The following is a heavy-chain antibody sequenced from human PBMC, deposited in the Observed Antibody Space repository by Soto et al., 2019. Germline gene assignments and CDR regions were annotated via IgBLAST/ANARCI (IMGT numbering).Heavy chain of an antibody. CDR1: GYTFTSYD. Sequence: ASVKSYCKASGYTFTSYDINWVRQATGQGLEWMGWMNPNSGNTGYAQKFQGRVTMTRNTSISTAYMELSSLRSEDTAVYYCARGAGTWAGYYDYGMDVWGQGTTVTVSS. D-gene: IGHD1-26*01. J-gene: IGHJ6*02. CDR3: ARGAGTWAGYYDYGMDV. CDR2: MNPNSGNT. V-gene: IGHV1-8*01.